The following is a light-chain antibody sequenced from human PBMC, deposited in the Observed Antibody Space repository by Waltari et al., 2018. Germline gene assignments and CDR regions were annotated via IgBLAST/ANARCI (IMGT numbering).Light chain of an antibody. J-gene: IGKJ3*01. V-gene: IGKV3-20*01. CDR2: DTS. CDR3: QQYGASPFT. CDR1: QNVSGDY. Sequence: EIVLTQSPGTLSLSPGERATLSCRASQNVSGDYLAWYQQKPGQAPRLLIFDTSKRGTGIPDRFSGSGSGTDFTVTISRLEPEDFAVYYCQQYGASPFTFGPGTKVDFK.